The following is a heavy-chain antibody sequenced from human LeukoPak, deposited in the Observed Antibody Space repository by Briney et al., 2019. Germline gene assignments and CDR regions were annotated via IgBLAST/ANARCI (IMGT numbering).Heavy chain of an antibody. CDR3: ARASLQKIATDY. CDR1: GGSISSGDYY. D-gene: IGHD5-24*01. CDR2: IYYSGST. V-gene: IGHV4-30-4*08. Sequence: SQTLSLTCTVSGGSISSGDYYWSWIRQPPGKGLEWIGYIYYSGSTYYNPSLKSRVTISVDTSKNQFSLKLSSVTAADTAVYYCARASLQKIATDYWGQGTLVTVSS. J-gene: IGHJ4*02.